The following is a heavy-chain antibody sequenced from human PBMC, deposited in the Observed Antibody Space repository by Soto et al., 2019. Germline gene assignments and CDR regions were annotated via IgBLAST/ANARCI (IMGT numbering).Heavy chain of an antibody. V-gene: IGHV4-31*03. CDR2: IYYSGDT. CDR3: ARVDCASWLDY. J-gene: IGHJ4*02. Sequence: QVPLQESGPGLVKPSQTLSLTCTVSGVSISHGAYYWSWIRQLPGKGLEWIGYIYYSGDTQYNPSLKSRITVSIDTSKNQFSLKMNSVTAADTAMYFCARVDCASWLDYWGQGTLVTVSS. CDR1: GVSISHGAYY. D-gene: IGHD6-13*01.